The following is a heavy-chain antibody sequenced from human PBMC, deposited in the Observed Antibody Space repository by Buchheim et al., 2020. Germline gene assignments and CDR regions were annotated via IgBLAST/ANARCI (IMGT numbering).Heavy chain of an antibody. CDR3: ARSMVRGPSRLHYYGMDV. CDR1: GFTFSSYG. D-gene: IGHD3-10*01. CDR2: IWYDGSNK. V-gene: IGHV3-33*01. J-gene: IGHJ6*02. Sequence: QVQLVESGGGVVQPGRSLRLSCAASGFTFSSYGMHWVRQAPGKGLEWVAVIWYDGSNKYYADSVKGRFTISRDNSKNKLYLQMNSPRAEDTAVYYCARSMVRGPSRLHYYGMDVWGQGTT.